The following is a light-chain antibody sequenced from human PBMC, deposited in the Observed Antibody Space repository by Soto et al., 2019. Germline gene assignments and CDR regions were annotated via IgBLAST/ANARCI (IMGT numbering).Light chain of an antibody. CDR3: ATWDDSLNVFVV. J-gene: IGLJ2*01. CDR1: SSNIGSNT. V-gene: IGLV1-44*01. CDR2: SNN. Sequence: QAVVTQPPSASGTPGQRVTISCSGSSSNIGSNTVNWYQQVPGTAPKLLIYSNNQRPSGVPDRFSGSKSGTSASLAISGLRSEDEAEYYCATWDDSLNVFVVFGGGTKLTVL.